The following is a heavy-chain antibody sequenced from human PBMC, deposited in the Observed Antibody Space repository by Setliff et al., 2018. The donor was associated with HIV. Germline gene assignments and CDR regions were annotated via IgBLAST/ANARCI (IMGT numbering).Heavy chain of an antibody. CDR1: GFTFSRYA. D-gene: IGHD3-3*01. V-gene: IGHV3-21*05. J-gene: IGHJ6*02. CDR3: ARDYLYYNLYNGSPVYGMDV. Sequence: PGGSLRLSCAASGFTFSRYAMTWVRQAPGKGLEWVAYISAGRGDKFYADSVQGRFTISRDNSKNSLYLQMNSLRVEDTAVYYCARDYLYYNLYNGSPVYGMDVWGQGTTVTVSS. CDR2: ISAGRGDK.